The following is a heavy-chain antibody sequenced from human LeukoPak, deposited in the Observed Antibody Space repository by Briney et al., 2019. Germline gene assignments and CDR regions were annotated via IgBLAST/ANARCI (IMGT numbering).Heavy chain of an antibody. Sequence: GGSLRLSCVASGFTFSSYTMNWVRQAPGKGLEWVSSISSSSSYKYYADSLKGRFTISRDNAKNSLSLQMNSLGVEDTALYYCATRVFCGGDCYSSHGMDVWGPGTTVTVSS. D-gene: IGHD2-21*02. CDR2: ISSSSSYK. CDR3: ATRVFCGGDCYSSHGMDV. V-gene: IGHV3-21*01. J-gene: IGHJ6*02. CDR1: GFTFSSYT.